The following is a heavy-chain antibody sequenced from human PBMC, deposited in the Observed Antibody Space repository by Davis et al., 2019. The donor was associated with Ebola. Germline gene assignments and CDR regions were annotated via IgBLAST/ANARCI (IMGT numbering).Heavy chain of an antibody. CDR1: GFTFSSYG. D-gene: IGHD5-24*01. CDR3: AQMAIYYGMDV. CDR2: ISYDGSNK. J-gene: IGHJ6*04. V-gene: IGHV3-30*03. Sequence: LSLTCAASGFTFSSYGMHWVRQAPGKGLEWVAVISYDGSNKYYADSVKGRFTISRDNSKNTLYLQMNSLRAEDTAVYYCAQMAIYYGMDVWGKGTTVTVSS.